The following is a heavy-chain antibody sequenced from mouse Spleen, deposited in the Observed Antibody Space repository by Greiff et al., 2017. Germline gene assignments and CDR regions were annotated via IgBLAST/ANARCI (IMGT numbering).Heavy chain of an antibody. CDR3: AKEATMITTGTSD. J-gene: IGHJ3*01. D-gene: IGHD2-4*01. Sequence: VKLVESGPELVKPGASVKISCKASGYTFTDYYINWVKQRPGQGLEWIGWIFPGSGSTYYNEKFKGKATLTVDKSSSTAYMLLSSLTSEDSAVYFCAKEATMITTGTSDWGQGTLVTVSA. CDR2: IFPGSGST. V-gene: IGHV1-75*01. CDR1: GYTFTDYY.